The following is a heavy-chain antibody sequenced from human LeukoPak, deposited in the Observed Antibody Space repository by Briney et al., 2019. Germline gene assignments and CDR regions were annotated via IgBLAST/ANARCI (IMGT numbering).Heavy chain of an antibody. J-gene: IGHJ2*01. CDR1: GFTFSSYS. V-gene: IGHV3-21*01. Sequence: TSGGSLRLSCAASGFTFSSYSMNWVRQAPGKGLEWVSSISSSSSYIYYADSVKGRFTISRDNAKNSLYLQMNSLRAEDTAVYYCARGVEVVVAATLYWYFDLWGRGTLVTVSS. D-gene: IGHD2-15*01. CDR3: ARGVEVVVAATLYWYFDL. CDR2: ISSSSSYI.